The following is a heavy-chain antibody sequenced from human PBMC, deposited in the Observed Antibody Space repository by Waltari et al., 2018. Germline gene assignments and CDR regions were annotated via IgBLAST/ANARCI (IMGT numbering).Heavy chain of an antibody. CDR3: TTFYSNDY. Sequence: EVQLVESGGCLVKHGGSLRLSCAASAFTVSNALLTGVRHAPGKGLEWVGRIKSKTDGGTTDYAAPVKGRFTISRDDSKNTLYLQMNSLKTEDTAVYYCTTFYSNDYWGQGTLVTVSS. CDR1: AFTVSNAL. J-gene: IGHJ4*02. CDR2: IKSKTDGGTT. V-gene: IGHV3-15*01. D-gene: IGHD4-4*01.